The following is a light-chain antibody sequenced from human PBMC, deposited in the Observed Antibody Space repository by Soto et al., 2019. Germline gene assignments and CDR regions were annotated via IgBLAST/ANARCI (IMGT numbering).Light chain of an antibody. CDR3: QQYSSSSYT. CDR2: AAS. Sequence: EIVLTQSPGTLSLSPGERATLSCRASQSISSSYLAWYQQKPDQAPRLLIYAASRMATGIPYRFSGSGSGTDFTLTISRLEPDDFAVYYCQQYSSSSYTFGQGTQLEIK. J-gene: IGKJ2*01. V-gene: IGKV3-20*01. CDR1: QSISSSY.